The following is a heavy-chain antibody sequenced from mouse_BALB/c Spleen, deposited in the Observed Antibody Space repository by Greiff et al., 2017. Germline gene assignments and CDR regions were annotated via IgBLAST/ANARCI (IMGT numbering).Heavy chain of an antibody. CDR2: IDPANGNT. V-gene: IGHV14-3*02. D-gene: IGHD2-4*01. CDR3: AITMITTFDY. J-gene: IGHJ2*01. CDR1: GFNIKDTY. Sequence: VQLKQSGAELVKPGASVKLSCTASGFNIKDTYMHWVKQRPEQGLEWIGRIDPANGNTKYDPKFQGKATITADTSSNTAYLQLSSLTSEDTAVYYCAITMITTFDYWGQGTTLTVSS.